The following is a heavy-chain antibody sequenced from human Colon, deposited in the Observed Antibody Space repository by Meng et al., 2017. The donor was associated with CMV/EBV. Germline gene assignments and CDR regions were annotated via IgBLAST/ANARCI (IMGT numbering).Heavy chain of an antibody. J-gene: IGHJ4*02. Sequence: VKLVQSWAEVKEPGASVLVSCRSSGYTFTSYGINWVRQAPGQGLEWMGWISGSTGYTNRAQKFQGRVTMTTDTSTSTAYLALTSLTSNDTAVYYCARGRPNWSGVLDYWGQGTLVTVSS. V-gene: IGHV1-18*01. CDR2: ISGSTGYT. CDR1: GYTFTSYG. CDR3: ARGRPNWSGVLDY. D-gene: IGHD1-1*01.